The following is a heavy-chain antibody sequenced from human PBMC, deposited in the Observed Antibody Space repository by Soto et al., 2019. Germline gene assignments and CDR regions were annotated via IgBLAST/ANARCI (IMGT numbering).Heavy chain of an antibody. D-gene: IGHD5-12*01. CDR3: ARLEALATISYYFDF. V-gene: IGHV4-39*01. Sequence: QLQLQESGPGLVKPSETLSLTCSVSDDSINSDKYYWGWIRQPPGKGLEWIGSIYYRGNAYYNPSLQAQVTISLDKSKSQFSLKLNSVTAADSAVYFCARLEALATISYYFDFWGPGALFTVSS. J-gene: IGHJ4*02. CDR2: IYYRGNA. CDR1: DDSINSDKYY.